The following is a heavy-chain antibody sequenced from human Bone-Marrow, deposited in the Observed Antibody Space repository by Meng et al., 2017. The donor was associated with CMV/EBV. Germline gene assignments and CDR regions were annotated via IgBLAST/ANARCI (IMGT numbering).Heavy chain of an antibody. Sequence: ASVKVSCKASGYTFSSYGISWVRQAPGQGLEWMGWISAYNGNTNYAQKLQGRVTMTTDTSASTAYMGLRSLRSDDTAVYYCARPYTIFGVVIPGVLDYWGQGTLVTVSS. V-gene: IGHV1-18*01. J-gene: IGHJ4*02. CDR3: ARPYTIFGVVIPGVLDY. CDR1: GYTFSSYG. D-gene: IGHD3-3*01. CDR2: ISAYNGNT.